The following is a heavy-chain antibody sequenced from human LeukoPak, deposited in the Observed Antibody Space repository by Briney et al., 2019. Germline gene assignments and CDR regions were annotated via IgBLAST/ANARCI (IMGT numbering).Heavy chain of an antibody. CDR1: GGSFSGYY. J-gene: IGHJ4*02. CDR2: INHSGRT. D-gene: IGHD5-24*01. V-gene: IGHV4-34*01. Sequence: SETLSLTCAVYGGSFSGYYWSWIRQPPGKGLEWLWEINHSGRTNYNPSPTSRVTISVDTSKHQFSLKLSSVTAADTSVYYCARGLPVSGDGYNYPYLDYWGQGTLVTVSS. CDR3: ARGLPVSGDGYNYPYLDY.